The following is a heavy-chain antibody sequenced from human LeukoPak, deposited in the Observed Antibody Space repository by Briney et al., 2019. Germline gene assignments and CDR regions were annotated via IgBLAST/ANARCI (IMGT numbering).Heavy chain of an antibody. CDR1: GFTFSSYG. D-gene: IGHD2-15*01. CDR3: ARDWRQDNAFDL. V-gene: IGHV3-30*03. CDR2: ISYDGSNK. J-gene: IGHJ3*01. Sequence: GGSLRLSCAASGFTFSSYGMHWVRQAPGKGLEWVAVISYDGSNKYYADSVKGRFTISRDNGKNSLYLQMNSLRVEDTAVYYCARDWRQDNAFDLWGQGTMVTVSS.